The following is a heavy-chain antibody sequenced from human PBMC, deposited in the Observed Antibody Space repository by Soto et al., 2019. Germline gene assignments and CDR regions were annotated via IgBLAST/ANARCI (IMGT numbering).Heavy chain of an antibody. Sequence: GGSLRLSCAASEFTFSSYAMSWVRQAPGKGLEWVSAISGGGGSTYYADSVKGRFTISRDNSKNTLCLQMNSLRAEDTAVYYCAMTYSDILTGSHNYYYYYYGMDVWGQGTTVTVSS. CDR2: ISGGGGST. D-gene: IGHD3-9*01. J-gene: IGHJ6*02. V-gene: IGHV3-23*01. CDR1: EFTFSSYA. CDR3: AMTYSDILTGSHNYYYYYYGMDV.